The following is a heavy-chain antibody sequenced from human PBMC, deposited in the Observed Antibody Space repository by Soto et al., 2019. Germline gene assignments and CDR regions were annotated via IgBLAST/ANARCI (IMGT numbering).Heavy chain of an antibody. CDR3: AKDNGGYYDSSGNFEY. Sequence: EVQLVDSGGGLVQPGRSLRLSCAASGFTFDDFAMHWVRQAPGKGLEWVSGISCNGATMGYGDSVSGRFTISRDNTKNSLYLQRNSLKPEDTALYYCAKDNGGYYDSSGNFEYWGQGTLVTVSS. CDR1: GFTFDDFA. V-gene: IGHV3-9*01. D-gene: IGHD3-22*01. CDR2: ISCNGATM. J-gene: IGHJ4*02.